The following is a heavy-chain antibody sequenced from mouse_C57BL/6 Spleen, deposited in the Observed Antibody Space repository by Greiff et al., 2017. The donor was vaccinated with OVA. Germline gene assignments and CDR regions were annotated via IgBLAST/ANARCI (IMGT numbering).Heavy chain of an antibody. CDR3: AKGIYYYGSSFVY. CDR2: IYPGDGDT. CDR1: GYAFSSYW. V-gene: IGHV1-80*01. Sequence: QVQLKESGAELVKPGASVKISCKASGYAFSSYWMNWVKQRPGKGLEWIGQIYPGDGDTNYNGKFKGKATLTADKSSSTAYMQLSSLTSEDSAVYFCAKGIYYYGSSFVYWGQGTLVTVSA. D-gene: IGHD1-1*01. J-gene: IGHJ3*01.